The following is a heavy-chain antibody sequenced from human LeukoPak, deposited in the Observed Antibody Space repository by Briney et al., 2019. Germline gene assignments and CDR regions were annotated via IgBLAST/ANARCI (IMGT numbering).Heavy chain of an antibody. Sequence: ASVKVSCKASGYTFTSYDINWVRQATGQGLEWMGWMNPNSGNTGYAQKFQGRVTMTRNASISTAYMELSSLRSEDTAVYYCARGGLDYYGMDVWGQGTTVTVSS. CDR1: GYTFTSYD. CDR2: MNPNSGNT. CDR3: ARGGLDYYGMDV. V-gene: IGHV1-8*01. J-gene: IGHJ6*02.